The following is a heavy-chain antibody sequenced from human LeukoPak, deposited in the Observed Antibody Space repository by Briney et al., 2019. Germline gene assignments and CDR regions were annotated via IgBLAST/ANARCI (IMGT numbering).Heavy chain of an antibody. J-gene: IGHJ4*02. CDR1: GYTFTSYY. D-gene: IGHD5-18*01. CDR3: ARDRRYSYGYSRFDY. V-gene: IGHV1-46*01. Sequence: GASVKVSCKASGYTFTSYYMHWVRQAPGQGLEWMGMINPSGGSTSYAQKFQGRVTMTRDTSTSTVYMELSSLRSEDTAVYYCARDRRYSYGYSRFDYWGQGTLVTVSS. CDR2: INPSGGST.